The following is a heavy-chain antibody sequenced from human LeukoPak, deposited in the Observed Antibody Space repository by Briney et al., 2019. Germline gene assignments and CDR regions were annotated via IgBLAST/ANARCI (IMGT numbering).Heavy chain of an antibody. V-gene: IGHV3-53*04. CDR3: ARENGHCSTTSCPLDV. CDR1: GFTVSSNY. J-gene: IGHJ6*02. CDR2: IYNDGVGGKI. Sequence: PGGSLRLSCAASGFTVSSNYMTWVRQAPGKGLEWVSVIYNDGVGGKIYYSDSVRCRFSIYRHNYKHTLYININSQNAEGTEVYYCARENGHCSTTSCPLDVWGQGTTVTVSS. D-gene: IGHD2-2*01.